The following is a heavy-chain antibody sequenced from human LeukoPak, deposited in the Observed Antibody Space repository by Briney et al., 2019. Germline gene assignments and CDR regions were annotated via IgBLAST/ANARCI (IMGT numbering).Heavy chain of an antibody. CDR1: GFTFSRYW. CDR2: IKQDGSEK. V-gene: IGHV3-7*01. J-gene: IGHJ4*02. CDR3: AREHPGSQLPPDY. D-gene: IGHD2-2*01. Sequence: PGGSLRLSCAASGFTFSRYWMSWVRQAPGKGLEWVANIKQDGSEKYYVDSVKGRFTISRDNAKNSLYLQMNSLRAEDTAVYYCAREHPGSQLPPDYWGQGTLVTVSS.